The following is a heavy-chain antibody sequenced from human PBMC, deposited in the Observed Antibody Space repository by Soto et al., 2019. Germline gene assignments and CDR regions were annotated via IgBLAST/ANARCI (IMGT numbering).Heavy chain of an antibody. D-gene: IGHD1-26*01. CDR2: VHYSGST. Sequence: SETLSLTCTVSGGSISSYYWSWIRQPPGKGLEWIGYVHYSGSTNYNPSLNSRVTMSVDTSKNQFSLKLSSVTAADTAVYYCARGLISGSHYSGGWYYFDSWGQGTQVTVS. V-gene: IGHV4-59*08. J-gene: IGHJ4*02. CDR1: GGSISSYY. CDR3: ARGLISGSHYSGGWYYFDS.